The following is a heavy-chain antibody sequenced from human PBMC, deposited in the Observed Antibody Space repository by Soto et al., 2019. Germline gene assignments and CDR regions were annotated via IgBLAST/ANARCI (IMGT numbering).Heavy chain of an antibody. Sequence: SETLSLTCTVSGGSISSSSYYWGWIRQPPGKGLEWIGSIYYSGSTNYNPSLKSRVTISVDTSKNQFSLKLSSVTAADTAVYYCARGTYDSSGYYYFGSTGAGRKNYYYGMDVWGQGTTVTVSS. CDR1: GGSISSSSYY. CDR3: ARGTYDSSGYYYFGSTGAGRKNYYYGMDV. V-gene: IGHV4-39*07. CDR2: IYYSGST. D-gene: IGHD3-22*01. J-gene: IGHJ6*02.